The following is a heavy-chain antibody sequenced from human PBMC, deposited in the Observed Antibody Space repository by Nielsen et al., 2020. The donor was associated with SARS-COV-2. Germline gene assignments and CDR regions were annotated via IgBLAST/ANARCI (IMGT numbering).Heavy chain of an antibody. CDR3: AKDRYYYDSSGYSLSYFDY. D-gene: IGHD3-22*01. CDR2: IWYDGSNK. V-gene: IGHV3-33*06. Sequence: GESLKISCAASGFTFSSYGMHWVRQAPGKGLEWVAVIWYDGSNKYYADSVKGRFTISRDNSKNTLYLQMNSLRAEDTAVYYCAKDRYYYDSSGYSLSYFDYWGQGTLVTVSS. J-gene: IGHJ4*02. CDR1: GFTFSSYG.